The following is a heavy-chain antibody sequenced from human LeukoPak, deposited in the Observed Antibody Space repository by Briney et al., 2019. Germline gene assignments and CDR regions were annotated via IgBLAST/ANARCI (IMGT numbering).Heavy chain of an antibody. CDR1: GGTFSSYT. D-gene: IGHD2-2*01. Sequence: SVKVSCKASGGTFSSYTISWVRQAPGQGLEWMGRIIPILGIANYAQKIQGRVTITADKSTSTAYMELSSLRSEDTAVYYCARDTYVVVPAATSYSFDPWGQGTLVTVSS. CDR2: IIPILGIA. CDR3: ARDTYVVVPAATSYSFDP. V-gene: IGHV1-69*04. J-gene: IGHJ5*02.